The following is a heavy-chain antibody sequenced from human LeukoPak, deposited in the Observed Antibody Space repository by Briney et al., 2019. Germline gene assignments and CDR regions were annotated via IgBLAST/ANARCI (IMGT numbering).Heavy chain of an antibody. CDR1: GFTFSSYG. CDR3: AKEGEYYYDSSGYLLDY. CDR2: IRYDGSNK. V-gene: IGHV3-30*02. J-gene: IGHJ4*02. D-gene: IGHD3-22*01. Sequence: GGSLRLSCAASGFTFSSYGMHWVRQAPGKGLEWVAFIRYDGSNKYYADSVKGRFTISRDNSKNTLYLQMNSLRAEDTAVYYCAKEGEYYYDSSGYLLDYWGQGTLVTVSS.